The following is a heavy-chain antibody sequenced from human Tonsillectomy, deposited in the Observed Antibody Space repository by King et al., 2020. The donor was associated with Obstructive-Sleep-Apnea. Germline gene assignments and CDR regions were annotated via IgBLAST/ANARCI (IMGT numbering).Heavy chain of an antibody. V-gene: IGHV3-30-3*01. CDR3: ARETGSQPYGDYVFDY. J-gene: IGHJ4*02. CDR2: ISYDGSNK. Sequence: QLVQSGGGVVQPGRSLRLSCAASGFTFSTYTMHWVRQAPGKGLEWVAVISYDGSNKYYADSVKGRFTISRDNSKNTLYLQMNSLRAEDTAVYYCARETGSQPYGDYVFDYWGQGTLVTVSS. D-gene: IGHD4-17*01. CDR1: GFTFSTYT.